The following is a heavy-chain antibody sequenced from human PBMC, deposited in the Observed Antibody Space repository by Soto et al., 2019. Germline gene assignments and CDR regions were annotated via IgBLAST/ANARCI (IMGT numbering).Heavy chain of an antibody. V-gene: IGHV1-18*01. CDR3: ARDVLLWFGEPGPHYYYGMDV. J-gene: IGHJ6*02. CDR1: GGTFSSYG. CDR2: ISAYNGNT. D-gene: IGHD3-10*01. Sequence: ASVKVSCKASGGTFSSYGISWVRQAPGQGLEWMGWISAYNGNTNYAQKLQGRVTMTTDTSTSTAYMELRSLRSDDTAVYYCARDVLLWFGEPGPHYYYGMDVWGQGTTVTVSS.